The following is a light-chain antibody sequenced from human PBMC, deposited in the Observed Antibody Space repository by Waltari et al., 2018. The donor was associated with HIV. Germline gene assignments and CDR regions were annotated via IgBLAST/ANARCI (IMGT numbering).Light chain of an antibody. CDR3: ATWDDTLSGHVV. CDR1: SSNIGSNY. J-gene: IGLJ2*01. CDR2: RNN. V-gene: IGLV1-47*01. Sequence: QSVLTQPPSASGTPGQRITISCSGSSSNIGSNYVYWYQQLTGTAPKLLIYRNNQLPSGFPDRFSGSKSGTSASLAISGLRSEDEADYYCATWDDTLSGHVVFGGGTKLNVL.